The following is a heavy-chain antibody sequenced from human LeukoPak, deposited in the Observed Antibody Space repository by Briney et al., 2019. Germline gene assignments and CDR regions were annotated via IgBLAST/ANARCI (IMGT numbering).Heavy chain of an antibody. Sequence: WVRQPPGKGLEWIGSIYYSGSTYYNPSLKSRVTISVDTSKNQFSLKLSSVTAADTAVYYCARRVSGPLDWLAYYYYYMDVWGKGTTVTISS. D-gene: IGHD3-9*01. CDR2: IYYSGST. CDR3: ARRVSGPLDWLAYYYYYMDV. V-gene: IGHV4-39*01. J-gene: IGHJ6*03.